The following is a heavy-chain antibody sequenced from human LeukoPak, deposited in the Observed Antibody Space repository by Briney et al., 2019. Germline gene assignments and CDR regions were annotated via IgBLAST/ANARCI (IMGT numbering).Heavy chain of an antibody. Sequence: KPSETLSLTCAVYGGSFSGYYWSWIRPPPGEGLEWSGEISHCGSTNYNPSLKSRVTISIDASKNQFSLKLSSVTAADTAVYYCARSGIEDIVLMVYAHFDYWGQGTLVTVCS. CDR3: ARSGIEDIVLMVYAHFDY. J-gene: IGHJ4*02. V-gene: IGHV4-34*01. CDR1: GGSFSGYY. D-gene: IGHD2-8*01. CDR2: ISHCGST.